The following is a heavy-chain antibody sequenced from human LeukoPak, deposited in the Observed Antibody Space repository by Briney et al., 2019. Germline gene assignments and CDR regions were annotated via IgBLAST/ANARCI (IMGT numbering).Heavy chain of an antibody. CDR3: ARGRGTVTFSLTSYYFDY. CDR1: GGSFSGYC. D-gene: IGHD4-17*01. Sequence: SETLSLTCAVYGGSFSGYCWSWIRQPPGKGLEWIGEINHSGSTNYNPSLKSRVTISVDTSKNQFSLKLSSVTAADTAVYYCARGRGTVTFSLTSYYFDYWGQGTLVTVSS. J-gene: IGHJ4*02. V-gene: IGHV4-34*01. CDR2: INHSGST.